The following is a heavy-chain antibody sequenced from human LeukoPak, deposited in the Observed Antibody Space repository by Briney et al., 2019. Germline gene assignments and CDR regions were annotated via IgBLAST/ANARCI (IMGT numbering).Heavy chain of an antibody. J-gene: IGHJ4*02. V-gene: IGHV3-23*01. CDR1: GFTFSSSA. Sequence: GGSLRLSCAASGFTFSSSAMTWVRQAPGKGLDWVSAISYIGGSTYHPDSVKGRFTISRDSSTNTLYLLMNSLRAEDTDIYYCAKATSSGSYRPLDCWGQGTLVIVSS. D-gene: IGHD6-19*01. CDR2: ISYIGGST. CDR3: AKATSSGSYRPLDC.